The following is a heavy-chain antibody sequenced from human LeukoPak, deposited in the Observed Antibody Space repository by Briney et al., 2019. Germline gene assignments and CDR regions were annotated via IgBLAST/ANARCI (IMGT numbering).Heavy chain of an antibody. D-gene: IGHD3-9*01. Sequence: SETLSLTCGVSGGSLSFYYWSWIRQSPGKGLEWIAEISQNGDSNYNMSLKSRVTISLDKSKNQVSLKLNSVTAADTAVYYCARAVGIFDWLPLFDYWGQGTLVTVSS. CDR1: GGSLSFYY. J-gene: IGHJ4*02. CDR3: ARAVGIFDWLPLFDY. CDR2: ISQNGDS. V-gene: IGHV4-34*01.